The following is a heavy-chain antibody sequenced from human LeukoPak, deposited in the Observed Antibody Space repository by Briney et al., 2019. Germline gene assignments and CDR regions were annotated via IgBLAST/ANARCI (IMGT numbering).Heavy chain of an antibody. D-gene: IGHD5-18*01. Sequence: SETLSLTCTVSGDSMADYCWSGVRQSAGKGLEWIGRIHASGETNLNPSLESRVTMSVDTSENQFSLKLISVTAADTAVYFCARERRYTREAFDSWGQGTLVTVSS. CDR2: IHASGET. CDR1: GDSMADYC. V-gene: IGHV4-4*07. J-gene: IGHJ4*02. CDR3: ARERRYTREAFDS.